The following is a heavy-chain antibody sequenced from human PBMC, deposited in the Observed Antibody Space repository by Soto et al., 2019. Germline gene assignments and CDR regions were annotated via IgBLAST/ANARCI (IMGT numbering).Heavy chain of an antibody. V-gene: IGHV1-69*01. Sequence: QVQLVQSGAEVKKPGSSVKVSCKASGDTFSSYAISWVRQAPGQGLEWMGGIIPIFGTANYAQKFQGRVTITADESTSTAYMELSSLRSEDTAVYYCARDIVGATHYYYYGMDVWGQGTTVTVAS. J-gene: IGHJ6*02. CDR3: ARDIVGATHYYYYGMDV. D-gene: IGHD1-26*01. CDR1: GDTFSSYA. CDR2: IIPIFGTA.